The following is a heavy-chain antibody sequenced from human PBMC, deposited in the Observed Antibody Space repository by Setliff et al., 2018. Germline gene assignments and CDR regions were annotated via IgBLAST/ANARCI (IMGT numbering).Heavy chain of an antibody. CDR2: LHTSGST. J-gene: IGHJ4*02. V-gene: IGHV4-61*02. Sequence: SETLSLTCAVSGASINSGTYYWSWIRQPAGKGLEWVGRLHTSGSTTYNPSLQSRVTISVDTSKNHFSLNLTSVTAADTAVYYCRFWSGYYKDDYWGQGTLGHRLL. CDR1: GASINSGTYY. D-gene: IGHD3-3*01. CDR3: RFWSGYYKDDY.